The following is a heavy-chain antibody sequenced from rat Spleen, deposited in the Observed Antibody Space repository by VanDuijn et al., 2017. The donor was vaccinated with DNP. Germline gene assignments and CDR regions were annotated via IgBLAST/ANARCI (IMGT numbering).Heavy chain of an antibody. CDR3: AGGGPEY. CDR1: GFNFNDHW. Sequence: EVKLVESGGGLVQPGRSLKLSCAASGFNFNDHWMGWVRQAPGKGLEWIGQINKDSSTINYSPSLKDKLTISRDSAQNTLYLQMDSLRSEDTATYYCAGGGPEYWGQGVMVTVSS. V-gene: IGHV4-2*01. J-gene: IGHJ2*01. D-gene: IGHD1-11*01. CDR2: INKDSSTI.